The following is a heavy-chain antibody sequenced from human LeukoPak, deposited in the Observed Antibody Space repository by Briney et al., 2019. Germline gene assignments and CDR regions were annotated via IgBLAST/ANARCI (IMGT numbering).Heavy chain of an antibody. CDR1: GGSISSGGYY. CDR2: IYYSGST. V-gene: IGHV4-31*03. D-gene: IGHD4-11*01. J-gene: IGHJ4*02. Sequence: SQTLSLTCTVSGGSISSGGYYWSWIRQHPGQGLEWIGYIYYSGSTYYNPSLKSRVTISVDTSKNQFSLKLSSVTAADTAVYYCARHRSSSNWSVDYWGQGTLVTVSS. CDR3: ARHRSSSNWSVDY.